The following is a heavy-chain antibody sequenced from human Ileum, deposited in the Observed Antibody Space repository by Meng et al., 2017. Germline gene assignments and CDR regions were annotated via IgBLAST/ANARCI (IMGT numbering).Heavy chain of an antibody. CDR1: GGSFSGYY. CDR2: INHSGST. J-gene: IGHJ4*02. CDR3: ARGGHDSSGYYSFDY. Sequence: VQLQQWGAGLLKPSETLSPTCAVYGGSFSGYYWSWIRQPPWKGLEWIGEINHSGSTNYNPSLKSRVTISVDTSKNQFSLKLSSVTAADTAVYYCARGGHDSSGYYSFDYWGQGTLVTVSS. D-gene: IGHD3-22*01. V-gene: IGHV4-34*01.